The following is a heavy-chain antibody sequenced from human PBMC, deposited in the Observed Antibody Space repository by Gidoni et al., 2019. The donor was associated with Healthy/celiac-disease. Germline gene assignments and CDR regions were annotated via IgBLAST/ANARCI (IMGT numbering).Heavy chain of an antibody. Sequence: HVLLQESGPVLVTPSETLSLTCTVSRGSISSYYWSWIRQHPGKGLELIGYIYYSGSTNNNPSLKSRVTISVDTSKKQFSRKLTSGTAADTAVYYWARGDWNAYFDYWGQGTLVTVSS. V-gene: IGHV4-59*01. CDR3: ARGDWNAYFDY. J-gene: IGHJ4*02. D-gene: IGHD1-1*01. CDR1: RGSISSYY. CDR2: IYYSGST.